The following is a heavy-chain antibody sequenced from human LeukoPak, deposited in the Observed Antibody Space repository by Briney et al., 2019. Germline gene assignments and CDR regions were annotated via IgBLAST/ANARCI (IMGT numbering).Heavy chain of an antibody. V-gene: IGHV3-23*01. CDR3: AKDTIAAAGYFDY. D-gene: IGHD6-13*01. CDR1: GFTFSSYA. Sequence: GGSLRLSCAASGFTFSSYAMSWVRQGRGMGLERVSAISGSGGSTYYADSVKGRFTISRDNSKNTLYLQMNSLRAEDTAVYYCAKDTIAAAGYFDYWGQGTLVTVSS. J-gene: IGHJ4*02. CDR2: ISGSGGST.